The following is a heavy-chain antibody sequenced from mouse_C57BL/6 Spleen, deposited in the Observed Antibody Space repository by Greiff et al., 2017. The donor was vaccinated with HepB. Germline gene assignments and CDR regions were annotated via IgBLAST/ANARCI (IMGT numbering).Heavy chain of an antibody. CDR2: ISSGGDYI. CDR3: TRDRFITTVVAPGYFDV. CDR1: GFTFSSYA. Sequence: EVQLVESGEGLVKPGGSLKLSCAASGFTFSSYAMSWVRQTPEKRLEWVAYISSGGDYIYYADTVKGRFTISRDNARNTLYLQMSSLKSEDTAMYYCTRDRFITTVVAPGYFDVWGTGTTVTVSS. V-gene: IGHV5-9-1*02. J-gene: IGHJ1*03. D-gene: IGHD1-1*01.